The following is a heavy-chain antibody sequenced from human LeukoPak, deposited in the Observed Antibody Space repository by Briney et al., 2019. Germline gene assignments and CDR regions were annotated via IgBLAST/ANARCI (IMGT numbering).Heavy chain of an antibody. V-gene: IGHV1-2*02. Sequence: ASVKVSCKASGYTFTGYYMHWVRQAPGQGLEWMGWINPNSGGTNYAQKFQGRVTMTRDTSISTTYMELSRLRSDDTAVYYCARVGTTVTTFDYWGQGTLVTVSS. D-gene: IGHD4-17*01. CDR2: INPNSGGT. CDR1: GYTFTGYY. J-gene: IGHJ4*02. CDR3: ARVGTTVTTFDY.